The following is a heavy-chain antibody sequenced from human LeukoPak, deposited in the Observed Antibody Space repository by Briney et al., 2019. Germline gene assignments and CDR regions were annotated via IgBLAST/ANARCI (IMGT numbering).Heavy chain of an antibody. CDR3: ARPDSSGYYSSDAFDL. D-gene: IGHD3-22*01. J-gene: IGHJ3*01. CDR1: GYTSTSYY. V-gene: IGHV1-46*01. CDR2: IHPSGGST. Sequence: GASVKVSCKASGYTSTSYYMHWVRQAPGQGLEWMGMIHPSGGSTDYAQKFRGRVTMTWDMSTSTIYMELSSLRSDDTAVYFCARPDSSGYYSSDAFDLWGQGTMVTVSS.